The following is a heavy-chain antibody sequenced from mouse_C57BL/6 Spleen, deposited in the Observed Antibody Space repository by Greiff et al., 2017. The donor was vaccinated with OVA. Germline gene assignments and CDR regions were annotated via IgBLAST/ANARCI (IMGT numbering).Heavy chain of an antibody. CDR1: GYTFTSYW. J-gene: IGHJ2*01. Sequence: VKLQESGAELVRPGSSVKLSCKASGYTFTSYWMHWVKQRPIQGLEWIGNIDPSDSETHYNQKFKDKATLTVDKSSSTAYMQLSSLTSEDSAVYYCARRDDLDYWGQGTTLTVSS. CDR2: IDPSDSET. CDR3: ARRDDLDY. D-gene: IGHD2-3*01. V-gene: IGHV1-52*01.